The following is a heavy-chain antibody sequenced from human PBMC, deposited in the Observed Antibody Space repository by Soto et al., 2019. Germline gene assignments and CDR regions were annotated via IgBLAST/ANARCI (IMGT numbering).Heavy chain of an antibody. CDR3: ARDDSSRWYPFDY. J-gene: IGHJ4*02. V-gene: IGHV1-3*01. Sequence: ASVKVSCKASGYTFTSYAMHWVRQAPGQRLEWMGWINAGNGNTKYSQKFQGRVTITRDTSASTAYMELSSLRSEDTAVYYCARDDSSRWYPFDYRGQGNLVPVSS. CDR1: GYTFTSYA. D-gene: IGHD6-13*01. CDR2: INAGNGNT.